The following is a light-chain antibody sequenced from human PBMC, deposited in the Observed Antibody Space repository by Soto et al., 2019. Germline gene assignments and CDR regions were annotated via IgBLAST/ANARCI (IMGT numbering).Light chain of an antibody. CDR1: SSVVGLYDY. CDR2: AVS. V-gene: IGLV2-14*01. J-gene: IGLJ1*01. Sequence: QSALTQPASVSGSPGQSITISCTGTSSVVGLYDYVSWYQQPPGKAPQLMIYAVSNRPSGVSNRFSASKSGNTASLFISGLQAEDDPDYYCSSYTSDSSYVLGSGTKVTV. CDR3: SSYTSDSSYV.